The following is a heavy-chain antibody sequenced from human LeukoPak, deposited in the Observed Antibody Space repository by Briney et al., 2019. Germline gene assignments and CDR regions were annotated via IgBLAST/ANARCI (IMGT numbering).Heavy chain of an antibody. Sequence: VASVKVSCKASGYTFTGYYMHWVRQAPGQGLEWMGWINPNSGGTNYAQKFQGRVTMIRDTSISTAYMELSRLRSDDTAVYYCARDRAENWKLGIYYYYYMDVWGKGTTVTVSS. CDR3: ARDRAENWKLGIYYYYYMDV. CDR2: INPNSGGT. CDR1: GYTFTGYY. V-gene: IGHV1-2*02. J-gene: IGHJ6*03. D-gene: IGHD1-1*01.